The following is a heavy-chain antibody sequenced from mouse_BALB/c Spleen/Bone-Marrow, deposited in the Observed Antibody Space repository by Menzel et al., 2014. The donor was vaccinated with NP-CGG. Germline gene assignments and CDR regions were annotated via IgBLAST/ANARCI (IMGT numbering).Heavy chain of an antibody. CDR1: GYTFTSYV. D-gene: IGHD3-2*01. V-gene: IGHV1-14*01. CDR3: ARPRQRGLPCYFDY. Sequence: EVQLQQSGPELVKPGASVKMSCKASGYTFTSYVMHWVKQKPGQGLEWIGYINPYNDGTKYNEKFKGKATLTSDKSSSTTYMELSSLTSEDSAVYYCARPRQRGLPCYFDYWGQGTTLTGSS. J-gene: IGHJ2*01. CDR2: INPYNDGT.